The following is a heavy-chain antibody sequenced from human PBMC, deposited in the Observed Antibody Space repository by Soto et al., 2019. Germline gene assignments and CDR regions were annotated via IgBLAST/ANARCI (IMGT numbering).Heavy chain of an antibody. CDR1: GYTFTSYG. V-gene: IGHV1-18*04. Sequence: EASVKVSCKASGYTFTSYGISWVRQAPGQGLEWMGWISAYNGNTNYAQKLQGRVTMTTDTSTSTAYMELRSLRSDDTAVYYCARDRAAVAGVKFDPWGQGTLVTVSS. D-gene: IGHD6-19*01. CDR3: ARDRAAVAGVKFDP. CDR2: ISAYNGNT. J-gene: IGHJ5*02.